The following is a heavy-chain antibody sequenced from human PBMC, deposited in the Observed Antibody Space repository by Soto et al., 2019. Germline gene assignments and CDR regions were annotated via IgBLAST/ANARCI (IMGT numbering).Heavy chain of an antibody. V-gene: IGHV1-8*01. CDR3: ARAGHYSSGWLDY. Sequence: ASVKVSCKASGYTFTSYDINWVRQATGQGLEWMGWMNPNSGNTGCAQKFQGRVTMTRDTSTSTVYMELSSLRSEDTAVYYCARAGHYSSGWLDYWGQGTLVTVS. J-gene: IGHJ4*02. CDR1: GYTFTSYD. CDR2: MNPNSGNT. D-gene: IGHD6-19*01.